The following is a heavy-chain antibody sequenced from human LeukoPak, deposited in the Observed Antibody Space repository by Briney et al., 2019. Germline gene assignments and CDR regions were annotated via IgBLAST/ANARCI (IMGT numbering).Heavy chain of an antibody. CDR2: INPIGGIT. Sequence: GASVKVSCKASGYTFTSYYMHWVRQAPGQGLEWMGIINPIGGITNYAQKFQGRVTMTRDTSTSTVYMELSSLRSEDTAVYYCASTGSSGYIDYWGQGTLVTVSS. D-gene: IGHD3-22*01. J-gene: IGHJ4*02. V-gene: IGHV1-46*01. CDR3: ASTGSSGYIDY. CDR1: GYTFTSYY.